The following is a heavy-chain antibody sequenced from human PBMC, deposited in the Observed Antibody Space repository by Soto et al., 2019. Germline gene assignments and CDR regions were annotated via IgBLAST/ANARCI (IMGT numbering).Heavy chain of an antibody. V-gene: IGHV4-59*01. Sequence: SETLSLTCTVSGGSISSYYWSWIRQPPGKGLEWIGYIYYSGSTNYNPSLKRRVTLSVDTSKNQFSLKLSSVTAADTAVYYCARVGYSGHDSAGWFDPWGQGTLVTVSS. D-gene: IGHD5-12*01. CDR3: ARVGYSGHDSAGWFDP. CDR2: IYYSGST. J-gene: IGHJ5*02. CDR1: GGSISSYY.